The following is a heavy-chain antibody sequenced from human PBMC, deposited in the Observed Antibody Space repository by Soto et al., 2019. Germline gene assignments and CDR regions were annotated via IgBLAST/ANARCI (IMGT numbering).Heavy chain of an antibody. Sequence: SETLSLTCTVSGGSFRCYYWGWVRQPPGKGLEWIGEINHSGSSNYHPSLKSRVTISVATSKNQFSLTVNSVTPADTAVYYCARGEITLLGGMDVWGQGTTVTVSS. CDR1: GGSFRCYY. D-gene: IGHD3-10*01. CDR2: INHSGSS. J-gene: IGHJ6*02. V-gene: IGHV4-34*01. CDR3: ARGEITLLGGMDV.